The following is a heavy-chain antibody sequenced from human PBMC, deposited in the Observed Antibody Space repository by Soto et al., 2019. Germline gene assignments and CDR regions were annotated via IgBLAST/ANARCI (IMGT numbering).Heavy chain of an antibody. D-gene: IGHD3-3*01. Sequence: QVQLQESGPGLVKPSQTLSLTCTVSGGSISSGDYYWSWIRQPPGKGLEWIGYIYYSGSTYYNPSLQSRVTISVDTSKSQFSLKLSSVTAADTAVYYCARVMGGGYIWSGYHYYCDYWGQGTLVTVSS. CDR2: IYYSGST. CDR3: ARVMGGGYIWSGYHYYCDY. CDR1: GGSISSGDYY. J-gene: IGHJ4*02. V-gene: IGHV4-30-4*01.